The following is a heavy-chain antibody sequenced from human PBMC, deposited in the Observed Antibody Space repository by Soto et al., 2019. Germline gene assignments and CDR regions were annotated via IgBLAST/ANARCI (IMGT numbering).Heavy chain of an antibody. D-gene: IGHD2-15*01. CDR2: IIPIFGTA. Sequence: GASVKVSCKASGGTFSSYAISWVRQAPGQGLEWMGGIIPIFGTANYAQKFQGRVTITADESTSTAYMELSSLRSEDTAVYYCARALFWLLVYYYYGMDVWRQGTTVTVSS. V-gene: IGHV1-69*13. CDR1: GGTFSSYA. CDR3: ARALFWLLVYYYYGMDV. J-gene: IGHJ6*02.